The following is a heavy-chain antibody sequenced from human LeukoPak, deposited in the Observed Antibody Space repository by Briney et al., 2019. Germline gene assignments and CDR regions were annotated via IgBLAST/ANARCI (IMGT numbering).Heavy chain of an antibody. D-gene: IGHD6-6*01. J-gene: IGHJ4*02. Sequence: GGSLRLSCVASGFTFSNHAMTWVRQAPGRGLEWVSVISESGDVTHYADAMKGRFTISRDNAKNTLNLQMNSLRAEDTAIYYCARDSSHYLGSSDYWGQGTLVTVSS. CDR3: ARDSSHYLGSSDY. CDR1: GFTFSNHA. V-gene: IGHV3-23*01. CDR2: ISESGDVT.